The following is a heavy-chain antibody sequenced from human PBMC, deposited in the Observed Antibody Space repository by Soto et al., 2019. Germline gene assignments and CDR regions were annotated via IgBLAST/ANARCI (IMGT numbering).Heavy chain of an antibody. CDR1: GFTFSSYG. Sequence: QVQLVESGGGVVQPGRSLRLSCAASGFTFSSYGMHWVRQAPGKGLEWVAVISYDGSNKYYADSVKGRFTISRDNSKNTLYLQMNSLRAEDTAVYYCAKDPMRQYYYYYGMDVWGQGTTVTVSS. J-gene: IGHJ6*02. CDR3: AKDPMRQYYYYYGMDV. V-gene: IGHV3-30*18. D-gene: IGHD6-25*01. CDR2: ISYDGSNK.